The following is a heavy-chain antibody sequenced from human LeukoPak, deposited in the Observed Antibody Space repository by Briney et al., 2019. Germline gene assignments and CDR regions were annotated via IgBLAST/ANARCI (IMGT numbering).Heavy chain of an antibody. D-gene: IGHD2-2*01. Sequence: GGSLRLSCAASGFTFSSYSMNWVRQAPGKGLEWVSYISSSSSTIYYADSVKGRFTISRDNAKNSPYLQMNSLRAEDTAVYYCARIGAPYCSSTSCYHRDYYYYYYMDVWGKGTTVTVSS. V-gene: IGHV3-48*01. CDR3: ARIGAPYCSSTSCYHRDYYYYYYMDV. J-gene: IGHJ6*03. CDR2: ISSSSSTI. CDR1: GFTFSSYS.